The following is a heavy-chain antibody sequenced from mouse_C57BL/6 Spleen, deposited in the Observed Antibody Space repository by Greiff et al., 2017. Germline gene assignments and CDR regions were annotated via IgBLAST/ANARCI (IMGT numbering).Heavy chain of an antibody. D-gene: IGHD3-1*01. CDR3: ARYQGYLGAMDY. J-gene: IGHJ4*01. CDR2: IRNKDNGYTT. CDR1: GFTFTDYY. Sequence: EVQRVESGGGLVQPGGSLSLSCAASGFTFTDYYMSWVRQPPGKALEWLGFIRNKDNGYTTEYSASVKGRFTISRDNSQSILYLQMNALRAEDSATYDCARYQGYLGAMDYWGQGTSVTVSS. V-gene: IGHV7-3*01.